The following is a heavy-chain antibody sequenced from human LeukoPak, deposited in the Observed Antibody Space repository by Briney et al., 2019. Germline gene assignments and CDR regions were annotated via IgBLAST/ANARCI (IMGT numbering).Heavy chain of an antibody. CDR3: VKSRITVEDVIDY. V-gene: IGHV3-64D*06. CDR2: ISSNGRST. J-gene: IGHJ4*02. D-gene: IGHD1-14*01. CDR1: ASIPLSYA. Sequence: GGSFTLSPSASASIPLSYAMQWVRHAPGKGLDHLSAISSNGRSTYYPDSVKGRFTISRDNSKNTLYPQIGSLRAEDTAVYYCVKSRITVEDVIDYWGQGTLVTVSS.